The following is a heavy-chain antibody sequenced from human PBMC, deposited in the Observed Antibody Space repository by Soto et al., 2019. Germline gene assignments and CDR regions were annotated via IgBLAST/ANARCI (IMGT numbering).Heavy chain of an antibody. V-gene: IGHV3-74*01. CDR3: ARIAVAGTDLDYYYMDV. J-gene: IGHJ6*03. Sequence: GGSLRLSCAASGFTFSSYWMHWVRQAPGKGLVWVSRINSDGSSTSYADSVKGRFTISRDNAKNTLYLQMNSLRAEDTAVYYCARIAVAGTDLDYYYMDVWGKGTTVTVSS. CDR1: GFTFSSYW. CDR2: INSDGSST. D-gene: IGHD6-19*01.